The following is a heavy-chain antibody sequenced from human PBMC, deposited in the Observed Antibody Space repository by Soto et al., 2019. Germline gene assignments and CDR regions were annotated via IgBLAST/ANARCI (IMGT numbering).Heavy chain of an antibody. Sequence: EVQLEESGGDLVEPGGSLRLSCAASGFTLSAYWMTWVRQAPGKGLEWVANINRDGSKKSYLDSVRGRFTISRDNVENSLYLQIDSLRADDTGLYYCARDVSPGSSSLYLDAFDIWGHGTMVTVSS. CDR3: ARDVSPGSSSLYLDAFDI. V-gene: IGHV3-7*05. D-gene: IGHD6-13*01. CDR2: INRDGSKK. CDR1: GFTLSAYW. J-gene: IGHJ3*02.